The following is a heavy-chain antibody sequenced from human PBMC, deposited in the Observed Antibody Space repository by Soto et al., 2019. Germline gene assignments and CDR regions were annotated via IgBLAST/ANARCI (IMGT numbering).Heavy chain of an antibody. CDR1: GFTFSSYA. CDR2: ISGSGGRT. J-gene: IGHJ4*02. V-gene: IGHV3-23*01. Sequence: LRLSCAASGFTFSSYAMSWVRQAPGKGLEWVSAISGSGGRTYYADSVKGRFTISRDNSKNTLYLQMNSLRAEDTAVYYCAKDTIPSSGGLYYFDYWGQGTLVTVYS. D-gene: IGHD6-19*01. CDR3: AKDTIPSSGGLYYFDY.